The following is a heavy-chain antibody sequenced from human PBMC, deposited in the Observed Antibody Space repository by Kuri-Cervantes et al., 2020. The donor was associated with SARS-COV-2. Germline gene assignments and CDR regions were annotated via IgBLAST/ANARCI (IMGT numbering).Heavy chain of an antibody. CDR1: GGSISSYY. CDR2: IFYTGIT. Sequence: ESLKIPCTVSGGSISSYYLSWIRQPPGKGLGWNGYIFYTGITNYNPSLKSRVTISLDTSKNQLSLKLSSVTAADTALYYCASDGRNFDPWGQGTLVTVSS. CDR3: ASDGRNFDP. J-gene: IGHJ5*02. D-gene: IGHD1-14*01. V-gene: IGHV4-59*01.